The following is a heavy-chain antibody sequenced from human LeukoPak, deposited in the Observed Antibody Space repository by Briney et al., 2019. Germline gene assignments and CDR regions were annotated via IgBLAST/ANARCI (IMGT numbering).Heavy chain of an antibody. J-gene: IGHJ4*02. Sequence: SETLSLTCTVSGASISSGSYYWSWIRQPAGKGLEWIGRIYTSGSTNYNPSLRSRVTVSLDTSMNQFSLNLRSVTAADTAVYYCATTVAGVREHAYWGQGTLVTVSS. V-gene: IGHV4-61*02. CDR2: IYTSGST. CDR1: GASISSGSYY. CDR3: ATTVAGVREHAY. D-gene: IGHD6-19*01.